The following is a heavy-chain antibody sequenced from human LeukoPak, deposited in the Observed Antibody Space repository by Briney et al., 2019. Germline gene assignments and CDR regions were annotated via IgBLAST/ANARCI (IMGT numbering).Heavy chain of an antibody. V-gene: IGHV4-59*01. CDR3: ARGSGYSGYDPFDY. J-gene: IGHJ4*02. CDR1: GGSIRGYY. CDR2: IYYSGST. D-gene: IGHD5-12*01. Sequence: SETLSLTCTVSGGSIRGYYWSWIRQPPGKGLEWIGYIYYSGSTNYNPSLKSRVTISVDTSKNQFSLKLSSVTAADTAVYYCARGSGYSGYDPFDYWGQGTLVTVSS.